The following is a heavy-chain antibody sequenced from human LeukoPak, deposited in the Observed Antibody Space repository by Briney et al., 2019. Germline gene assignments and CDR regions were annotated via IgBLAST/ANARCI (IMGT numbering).Heavy chain of an antibody. V-gene: IGHV3-33*06. CDR1: GFNFNSHG. J-gene: IGHJ4*02. CDR2: IWYDGSHT. D-gene: IGHD3-3*01. CDR3: AKDPGPLFGVVITPAYYFDY. Sequence: PGRSLRLSCAASGFNFNSHGMHWVRQAPGKGLEWVAVIWYDGSHTYYADSVKGRFTISRENFKATLSLQMNSLRAEDTAVYYCAKDPGPLFGVVITPAYYFDYWGQGTLVTVSS.